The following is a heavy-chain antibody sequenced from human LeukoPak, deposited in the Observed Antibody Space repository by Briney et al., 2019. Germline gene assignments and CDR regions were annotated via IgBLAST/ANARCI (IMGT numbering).Heavy chain of an antibody. CDR1: GFTVSSNY. D-gene: IGHD3-10*01. V-gene: IGHV3-66*01. CDR3: ARDPSYGSGSPYYFDY. CDR2: IYSGGST. J-gene: IGHJ4*02. Sequence: GGSLRLSCAASGFTVSSNYMSWVRQAPGKGLEWVSVIYSGGSTYYADSVKGRFTISRDNSKNTLYLQMNSLRAEDTAVCYCARDPSYGSGSPYYFDYWGQGTLVTVSS.